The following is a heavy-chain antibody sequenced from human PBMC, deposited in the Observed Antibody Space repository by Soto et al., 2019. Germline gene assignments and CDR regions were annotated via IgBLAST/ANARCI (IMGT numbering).Heavy chain of an antibody. J-gene: IGHJ6*02. V-gene: IGHV1-46*01. D-gene: IGHD3-3*01. CDR3: ARDLTIFGSDGMDV. CDR1: GGTFSSDF. CDR2: INPSGGST. Sequence: GASVKVSCKASGGTFSSDFISWVRQAPGQGLEWMGIINPSGGSTSYAQKFQGRVTMTRDTSTSTVYMELSSLRSEDTAVYYCARDLTIFGSDGMDVWGQGARVTVSS.